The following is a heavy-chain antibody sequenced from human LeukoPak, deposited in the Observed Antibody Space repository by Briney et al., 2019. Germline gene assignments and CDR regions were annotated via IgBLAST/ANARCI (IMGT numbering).Heavy chain of an antibody. V-gene: IGHV3-33*01. Sequence: GGSLRLSCAASGFPFSSYGMHWVRQAPGKGLEWVAVIWYDGSNKYYADSVKGRFTISRDNSKNTLYLQMNSLRAEDTAVYYCARDGGITMIVVAQDAFDIWGQGTMVTVSS. D-gene: IGHD3-22*01. J-gene: IGHJ3*02. CDR3: ARDGGITMIVVAQDAFDI. CDR2: IWYDGSNK. CDR1: GFPFSSYG.